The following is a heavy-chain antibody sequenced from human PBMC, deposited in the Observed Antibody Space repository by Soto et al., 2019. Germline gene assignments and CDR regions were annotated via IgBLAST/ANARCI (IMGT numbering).Heavy chain of an antibody. V-gene: IGHV1-2*04. Sequence: ASVKVSCKASGYTFTDYYMHWVRQAPGQGLEWMGWINLNSGGTQYAQNFQGWVTMTRDTSISTAYMEVSRLRSDDTAVYYCARDSGGAIVVVPAAYGMDVWGQGTTVTV. CDR1: GYTFTDYY. J-gene: IGHJ6*02. D-gene: IGHD2-2*01. CDR3: ARDSGGAIVVVPAAYGMDV. CDR2: INLNSGGT.